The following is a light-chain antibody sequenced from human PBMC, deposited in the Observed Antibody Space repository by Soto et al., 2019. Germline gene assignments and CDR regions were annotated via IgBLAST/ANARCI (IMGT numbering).Light chain of an antibody. J-gene: IGKJ5*01. Sequence: EIVMPQSPATLSVSPGEGATLSCRASLSVGSNLAWYQQKPGQAPRLLIYGASTRATGIPARFSGSGSGTEFTLTISSLQSEDFEIYYCQQYNNWPITFGQGTRLEIK. CDR1: LSVGSN. V-gene: IGKV3-15*01. CDR3: QQYNNWPIT. CDR2: GAS.